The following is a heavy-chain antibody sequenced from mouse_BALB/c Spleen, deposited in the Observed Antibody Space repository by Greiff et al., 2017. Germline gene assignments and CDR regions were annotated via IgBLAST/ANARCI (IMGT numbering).Heavy chain of an antibody. CDR3: ASLIYYGYDDYFDY. Sequence: EVQGVESGGGLVKPGGSLKLSCAASGFAFSSYDMSWVRQTPEKRLEWVAYISSGGGSTYYPDTVKGRFTISRDNAKNTLYLQMSSLKSEDTAMYYCASLIYYGYDDYFDYWGQGTTLTVSS. D-gene: IGHD2-2*01. CDR2: ISSGGGST. V-gene: IGHV5-12-1*01. J-gene: IGHJ2*01. CDR1: GFAFSSYD.